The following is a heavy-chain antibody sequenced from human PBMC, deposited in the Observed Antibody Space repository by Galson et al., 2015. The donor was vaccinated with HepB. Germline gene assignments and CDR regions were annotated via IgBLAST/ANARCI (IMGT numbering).Heavy chain of an antibody. CDR3: ARERPRYCSSTSCYPDYYYYGMDV. D-gene: IGHD2-2*01. Sequence: LRLSCAASGFTFSSYAMHWVPQAPGKGLEWVAVISYDGSNKYYADSVKGRFTISRDNSKNTLYLQMNSLRAEDTAVYYCARERPRYCSSTSCYPDYYYYGMDVWGQGTTVTVSS. V-gene: IGHV3-30-3*01. CDR1: GFTFSSYA. J-gene: IGHJ6*02. CDR2: ISYDGSNK.